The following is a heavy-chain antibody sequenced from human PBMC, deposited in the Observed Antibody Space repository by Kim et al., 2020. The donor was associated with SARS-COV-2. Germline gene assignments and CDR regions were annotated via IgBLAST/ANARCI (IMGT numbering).Heavy chain of an antibody. CDR2: ISYDGSNK. CDR3: AREKPSRYFSDY. V-gene: IGHV3-30-3*01. J-gene: IGHJ4*02. Sequence: GGSLRLSCAASGFTFSSYAMHWVRQAPGKGLEWVAVISYDGSNKYYADSVKGRFTISRDNSKNTLYLQMNSLRAEDTAVYYCAREKPSRYFSDYWGQGTLVTVSS. CDR1: GFTFSSYA. D-gene: IGHD4-17*01.